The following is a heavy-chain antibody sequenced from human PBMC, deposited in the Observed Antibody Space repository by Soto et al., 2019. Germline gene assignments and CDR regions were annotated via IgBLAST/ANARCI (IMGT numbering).Heavy chain of an antibody. CDR1: GFTFSDYS. V-gene: IGHV3-48*02. D-gene: IGHD4-17*01. CDR2: ITSDGGVP. Sequence: EVQLVESGGGLVHPGGSLRLSCAASGFTFSDYSMNWVRQAPGKGLERVSYITSDGGVPYYADSVKGRFSVSRDNDKKSLFLQMNSLRDEDTAVYYCARLPKGSTVTSWGQGTLVTVSS. J-gene: IGHJ4*02. CDR3: ARLPKGSTVTS.